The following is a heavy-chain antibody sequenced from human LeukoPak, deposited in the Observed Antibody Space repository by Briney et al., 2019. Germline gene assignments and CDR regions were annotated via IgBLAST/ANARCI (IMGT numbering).Heavy chain of an antibody. D-gene: IGHD3-16*01. CDR3: AREAYTTGADY. J-gene: IGHJ4*02. CDR1: GYTFTSYG. CDR2: ISAYSGNA. V-gene: IGHV1-18*01. Sequence: ATVKVSCKASGYTFTSYGVSWVRQAPGQGLEWMGWISAYSGNANYVQRLQGRVTLTTDTSTTTAYMELRSLTSDDTAVYYCAREAYTTGADYWGQGTLVTVSS.